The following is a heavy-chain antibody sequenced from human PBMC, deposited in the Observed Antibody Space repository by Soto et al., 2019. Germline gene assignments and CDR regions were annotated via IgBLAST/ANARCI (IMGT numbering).Heavy chain of an antibody. CDR1: GGTFSSYA. Sequence: QVQLVQSGAEVKKPGYSVKVSCKASGGTFSSYAINWVRQAPGQGLEWMGGIIPIFGTANYAQKFQGRVTITADRSTRTVYREVTSLRSEDTGLYECAGATQMVYAPTNFVYGGQGPLVTVSS. CDR2: IIPIFGTA. J-gene: IGHJ4*02. D-gene: IGHD2-8*01. V-gene: IGHV1-69*01. CDR3: AGATQMVYAPTNFVY.